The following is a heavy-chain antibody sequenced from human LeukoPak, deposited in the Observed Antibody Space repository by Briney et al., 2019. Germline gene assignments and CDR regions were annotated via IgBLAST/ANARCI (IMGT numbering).Heavy chain of an antibody. CDR2: INPNSGGT. CDR3: ARDTDYGDYPDY. CDR1: GYTFTGYY. Sequence: GASVKVSCKASGYTFTGYYMHWVRQAPGQGLEWMGWINPNSGGTNYAQKFQGRVTVTRDTSISTAYMELSRLRSDDTAVYYCARDTDYGDYPDYWGQGTLVTVSS. V-gene: IGHV1-2*02. D-gene: IGHD4-17*01. J-gene: IGHJ4*02.